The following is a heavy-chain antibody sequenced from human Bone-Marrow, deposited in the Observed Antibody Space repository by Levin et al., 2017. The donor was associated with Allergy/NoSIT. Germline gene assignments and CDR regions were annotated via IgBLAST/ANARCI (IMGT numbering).Heavy chain of an antibody. Sequence: SETLSLICSVSGGFIGSFYWNWIRQPAGKGLEWIGRIYESGDTRFNPSLKSRIAMSVDMSNNQFSLKLTSVTAADTAVYYCARGGTLLGLEYWGQGIQVTVSS. J-gene: IGHJ4*02. V-gene: IGHV4-4*07. CDR1: GGFIGSFY. CDR2: IYESGDT. CDR3: ARGGTLLGLEY.